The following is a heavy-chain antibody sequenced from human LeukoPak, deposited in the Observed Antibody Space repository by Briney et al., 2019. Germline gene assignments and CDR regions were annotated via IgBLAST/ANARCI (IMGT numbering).Heavy chain of an antibody. CDR2: ISFTETTT. CDR1: GFTFYSYA. V-gene: IGHV3-23*01. Sequence: PGASLRLSCAASGFTFYSYAMSWVRPAPGEGLEWVSSISFTETTTYYADSVKGRFTISRDNSKNTLYLQMNSLRAEDTAVYYCAKDSLGYWFDPWGQGTLVTVSS. J-gene: IGHJ5*02. CDR3: AKDSLGYWFDP.